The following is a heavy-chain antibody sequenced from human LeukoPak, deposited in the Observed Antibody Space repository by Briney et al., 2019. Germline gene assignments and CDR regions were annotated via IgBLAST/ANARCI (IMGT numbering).Heavy chain of an antibody. D-gene: IGHD6-19*01. CDR3: ARVVYSSGWYLDY. CDR1: GGSFSGYY. Sequence: SETLSLTCAVYGGSFSGYYWSWIRQPAGKGLEWIGRIYTSGSTNYNPSLKSRVTISVDTSKNQFSLKLSSVTAADTAVYYCARVVYSSGWYLDYWGQGTLVTVSS. J-gene: IGHJ4*02. CDR2: IYTSGST. V-gene: IGHV4-59*10.